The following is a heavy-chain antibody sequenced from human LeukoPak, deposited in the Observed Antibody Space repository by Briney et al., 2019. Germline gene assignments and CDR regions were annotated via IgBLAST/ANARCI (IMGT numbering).Heavy chain of an antibody. CDR3: AKAPATGEGYYFYYMDV. Sequence: GGSLRLSCAASGFASGFILSDYAVSWVRQAPGKGPEWVASVNGRGATTYYADSVRGRFTISRDNSKNTVYLQMISLGAEDTAVYFCAKAPATGEGYYFYYMDVWGKGTTVTVSS. J-gene: IGHJ6*03. CDR1: GFILSDYA. CDR2: VNGRGATT. D-gene: IGHD7-27*01. V-gene: IGHV3-23*01.